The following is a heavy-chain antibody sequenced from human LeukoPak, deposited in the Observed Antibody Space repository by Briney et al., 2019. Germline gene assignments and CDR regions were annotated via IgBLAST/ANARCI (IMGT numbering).Heavy chain of an antibody. CDR3: ARGNCSSTSCYFDY. V-gene: IGHV3-20*04. CDR2: INWNGGST. D-gene: IGHD2-2*01. J-gene: IGHJ4*02. Sequence: PGGSLRLSCAASGVTFDVYGMSWVRQAPGKGLEWVSGINWNGGSTGYADSVKGRFTISRDNAKNSLYLQMNSLRAEDTALYYCARGNCSSTSCYFDYWGQGTLVTVSS. CDR1: GVTFDVYG.